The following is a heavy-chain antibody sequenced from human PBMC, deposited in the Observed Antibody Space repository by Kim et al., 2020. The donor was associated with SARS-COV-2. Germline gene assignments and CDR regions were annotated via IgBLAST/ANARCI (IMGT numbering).Heavy chain of an antibody. CDR1: GFTFSSYT. V-gene: IGHV3-21*06. Sequence: GGSLRLSCTASGFTFSSYTMNWVRQAPGKGLEWVSSISSSNIYINYADSVRGRFTISRDNARNSLYLQMNSLRAEDTAVYYCARVFTHDAFDMWGQGT. J-gene: IGHJ3*02. CDR2: ISSSNIYI. CDR3: ARVFTHDAFDM.